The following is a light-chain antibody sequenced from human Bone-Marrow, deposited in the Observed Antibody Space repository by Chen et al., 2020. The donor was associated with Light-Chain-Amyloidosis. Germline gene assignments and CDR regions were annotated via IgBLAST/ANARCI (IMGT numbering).Light chain of an antibody. CDR2: EDD. V-gene: IGLV6-57*01. J-gene: IGLJ3*02. CDR1: SGSIATNY. CDR3: QSYQGSSQGV. Sequence: NFMLTQPHSVSESPWKTVIISCTRSSGSIATNYVQWYQQRPGSSPTTLIYEDDQRPSGVPDRFSGSIDRSSNSASLTISGLKTEDEADYYCQSYQGSSQGVFGGGTKLTVL.